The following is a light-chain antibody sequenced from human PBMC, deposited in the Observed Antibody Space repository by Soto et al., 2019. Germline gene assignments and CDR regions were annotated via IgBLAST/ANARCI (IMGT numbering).Light chain of an antibody. V-gene: IGKV3-20*01. CDR2: GAS. J-gene: IGKJ2*01. Sequence: EIVLTQSPGTLSLSPGERATLSCRASQSVSSSYLAWYQQKPGQAPRLLIYGASGRATGIPDRFSGSGSGTDFTLTISRLEPEDFAMYYCQQYGSSPYTFGQWTKLEIK. CDR1: QSVSSSY. CDR3: QQYGSSPYT.